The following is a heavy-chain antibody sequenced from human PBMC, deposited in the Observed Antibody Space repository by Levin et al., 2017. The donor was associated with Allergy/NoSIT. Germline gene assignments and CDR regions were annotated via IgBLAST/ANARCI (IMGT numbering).Heavy chain of an antibody. J-gene: IGHJ5*02. CDR1: GDSISSGTYY. CDR3: ARVSPTIFGVITRNWFDP. Sequence: SQTLSLTCTVSGDSISSGTYYWGWIRQPPGKGLEWVGTFYYSGSTYYNPSLKSRVTISVDTSKKQFSLKLSSVTAADTAVYYCARVSPTIFGVITRNWFDPWGQGTLVTVSS. D-gene: IGHD3-3*01. V-gene: IGHV4-39*01. CDR2: FYYSGST.